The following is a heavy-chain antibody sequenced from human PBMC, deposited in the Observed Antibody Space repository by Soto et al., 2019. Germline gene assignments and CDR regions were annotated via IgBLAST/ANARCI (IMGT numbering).Heavy chain of an antibody. D-gene: IGHD6-13*01. Sequence: GGSLRLPCAAPGFTFRNYGMHWVRQAPGKGLEWVAVISHDGSDKYYADSMKGRFIISRDNSENTLFLNMNSLKPEDTAVYYCAKENQHLVHDYWGQGTLVTVSS. CDR1: GFTFRNYG. CDR3: AKENQHLVHDY. J-gene: IGHJ4*02. V-gene: IGHV3-30*18. CDR2: ISHDGSDK.